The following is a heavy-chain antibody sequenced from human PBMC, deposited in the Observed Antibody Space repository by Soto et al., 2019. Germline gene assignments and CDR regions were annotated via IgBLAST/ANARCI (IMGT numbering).Heavy chain of an antibody. CDR3: ARPTQGSYYYYGMDV. Sequence: QVQLVQSGAEVKKPGSSVKVSCKASGVTFSSYAISWVRQAPGQGLEWMGGIIPIFGTANYAQQFQGRVTITADESTSTAYMELSSLRSEDTAVYYCARPTQGSYYYYGMDVWGPGTTVTVSS. CDR2: IIPIFGTA. J-gene: IGHJ6*02. CDR1: GVTFSSYA. V-gene: IGHV1-69*01.